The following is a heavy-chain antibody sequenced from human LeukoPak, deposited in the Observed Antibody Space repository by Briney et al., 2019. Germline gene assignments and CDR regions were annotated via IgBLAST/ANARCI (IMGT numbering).Heavy chain of an antibody. CDR2: IKSKTDGGTT. CDR3: TTGPNWGFFDY. D-gene: IGHD7-27*01. V-gene: IGHV3-15*01. Sequence: PGGSLRLSCAASGFTFSNAWTSWVRQAPGKGLEWVGRIKSKTDGGTTDYAAPVKGRFTISRDDSKNTLYLQMNSLKTEDTAVYYCTTGPNWGFFDYWGQGTLVTVSS. J-gene: IGHJ4*02. CDR1: GFTFSNAW.